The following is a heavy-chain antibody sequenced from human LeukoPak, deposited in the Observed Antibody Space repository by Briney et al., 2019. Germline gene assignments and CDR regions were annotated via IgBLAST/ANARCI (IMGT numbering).Heavy chain of an antibody. D-gene: IGHD4-17*01. V-gene: IGHV3-23*01. CDR1: GFTFSSFA. Sequence: QTGGSLRLSCAASGFTFSSFAMTWVRQAPGKGLEWVSSITGNHGPTYNTDSVKGRFTISRDNPQNTLYLQMNSLRAEDTAVYYCTKDPNGDYVGAFDPWGQGTLVTVSS. CDR2: ITGNHGPT. CDR3: TKDPNGDYVGAFDP. J-gene: IGHJ5*02.